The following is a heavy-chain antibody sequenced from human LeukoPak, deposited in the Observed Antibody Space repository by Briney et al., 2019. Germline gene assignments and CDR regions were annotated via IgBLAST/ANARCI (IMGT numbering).Heavy chain of an antibody. J-gene: IGHJ6*02. CDR1: GFTFSSYS. D-gene: IGHD2-2*01. CDR3: AREGRCSSTSCPGYYGMDV. CDR2: ISSSSSYI. V-gene: IGHV3-21*01. Sequence: GGSLRLSCAASGFTFSSYSMNWVRQAPGKGLEWVSSISSSSSYIYYADSVKGRFTISRDNAKNSLYLQMKSLRAEDTAVYYCAREGRCSSTSCPGYYGMDVWGQGTTVTVSS.